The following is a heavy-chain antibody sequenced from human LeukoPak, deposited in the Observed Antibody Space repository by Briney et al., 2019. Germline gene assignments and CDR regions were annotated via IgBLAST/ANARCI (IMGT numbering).Heavy chain of an antibody. CDR3: ARGKWGELPKPGYFDY. CDR2: IGTAGDT. V-gene: IGHV3-13*01. Sequence: RGSLRLSCAASGFTFSSYDMHWVRQATGKGLEWVSAIGTAGDTYYPGSVKGRFTISRENAKNSLYLQMNSLRAGDTAVYYCARGKWGELPKPGYFDYWGQGTLVTVSS. D-gene: IGHD1-26*01. CDR1: GFTFSSYD. J-gene: IGHJ4*02.